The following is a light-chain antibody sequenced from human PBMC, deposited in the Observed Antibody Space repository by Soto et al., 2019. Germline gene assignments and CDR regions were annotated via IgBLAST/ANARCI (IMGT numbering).Light chain of an antibody. J-gene: IGKJ5*01. CDR1: QGINKN. CDR3: QQYESLPLT. V-gene: IGKV1-33*01. Sequence: DIQTTQSPSSLSASFGDRVTITCQASQGINKNLIWYQQKPGKAPKLLIYDASDLETGVPSRFSGSGSGTGFTFTSSSLQPEDFATYYCQQYESLPLTFGQGTRLENK. CDR2: DAS.